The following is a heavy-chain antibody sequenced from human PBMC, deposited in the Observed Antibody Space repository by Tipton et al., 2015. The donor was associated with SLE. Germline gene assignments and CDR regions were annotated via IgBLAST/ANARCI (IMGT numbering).Heavy chain of an antibody. D-gene: IGHD6-13*01. CDR2: INHSGST. Sequence: TLSLTCAVYGGSFSGYYWSWIRQPPGKGLEWIGEINHSGSTNYNPSLKSRVTISVDTSKNQFSLKLSSVTAADTAVYYCSYSSSWYSYYYYYGMDVWGQGTTVTVSS. J-gene: IGHJ6*02. CDR3: SYSSSWYSYYYYYGMDV. CDR1: GGSFSGYY. V-gene: IGHV4-34*01.